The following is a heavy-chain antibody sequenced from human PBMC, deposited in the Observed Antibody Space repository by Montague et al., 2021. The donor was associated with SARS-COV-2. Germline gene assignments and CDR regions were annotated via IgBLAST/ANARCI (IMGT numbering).Heavy chain of an antibody. CDR2: SSGSDGGT. D-gene: IGHD3-10*01. Sequence: SLRLSCAASGFTFSNSAMNWVRQAPGKGLEWVSGSSGSDGGTHYADSVKGRFTISRDNPKNVLYLQMNSLRAEDTALYYCAKDSYYYGLGYGMDVWGQGTTATVSS. J-gene: IGHJ6*02. CDR1: GFTFSNSA. V-gene: IGHV3-23*01. CDR3: AKDSYYYGLGYGMDV.